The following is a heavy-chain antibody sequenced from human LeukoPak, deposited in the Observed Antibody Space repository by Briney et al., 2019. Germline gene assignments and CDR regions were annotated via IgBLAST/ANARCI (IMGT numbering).Heavy chain of an antibody. CDR2: ISYDGSNK. CDR1: GFTFSSYG. V-gene: IGHV3-30*18. J-gene: IGHJ4*02. D-gene: IGHD2-15*01. CDR3: AKPLEGRVVVVAATLDY. Sequence: PGGSLRLSCAASGFTFSSYGMHWVRQAPGKGLEWVAVISYDGSNKYYADSVKGRFTISRDNSKNTLYLQMNSLRAEDTAVYYCAKPLEGRVVVVAATLDYWGQGTLVTVSS.